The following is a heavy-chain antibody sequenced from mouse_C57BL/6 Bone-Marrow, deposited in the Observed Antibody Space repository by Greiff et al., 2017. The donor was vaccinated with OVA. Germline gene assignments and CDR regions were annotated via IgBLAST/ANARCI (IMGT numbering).Heavy chain of an antibody. CDR3: TTADEYAMDY. J-gene: IGHJ4*01. CDR1: GFNIKDDY. V-gene: IGHV14-4*01. Sequence: VQLQQSGAELVRPGASVKLSCTASGFNIKDDYMHWVKQRPEQGLEWIGWIDPENGDTEYASKFQGKATLTADTSSNTGYLQLSSRRTEDTAVYYCTTADEYAMDYWGQGTSGNVSS. CDR2: IDPENGDT.